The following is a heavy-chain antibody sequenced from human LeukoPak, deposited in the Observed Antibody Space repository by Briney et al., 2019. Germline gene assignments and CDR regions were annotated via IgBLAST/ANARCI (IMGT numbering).Heavy chain of an antibody. CDR1: GGSISSYY. D-gene: IGHD3-22*01. J-gene: IGHJ4*02. Sequence: SETLSLTCTVSGGSISSYYWSWIRQPPGKGLEWIGYIYYSGSTNYNPSLKSRVTISVDTSKNQFSLKLSSVTAADTAVYYCARDPQYYYDSSGPFDYWGQGTLVTVSS. CDR2: IYYSGST. V-gene: IGHV4-59*01. CDR3: ARDPQYYYDSSGPFDY.